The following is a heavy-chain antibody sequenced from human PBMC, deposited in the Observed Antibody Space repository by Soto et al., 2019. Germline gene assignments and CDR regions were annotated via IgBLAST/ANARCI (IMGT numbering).Heavy chain of an antibody. D-gene: IGHD6-6*01. J-gene: IGHJ5*02. CDR1: GFTFSSYW. Sequence: GGSLRLSCAASGFTFSSYWMHWVRQAPGKGLVWVSRINSDGSSTSYADSVKGRFTISRDNAKNTLYLQMNSLRAEDTAVYYCAREVSIAAREAFDPWGQGTLVTVSS. CDR2: INSDGSST. V-gene: IGHV3-74*01. CDR3: AREVSIAAREAFDP.